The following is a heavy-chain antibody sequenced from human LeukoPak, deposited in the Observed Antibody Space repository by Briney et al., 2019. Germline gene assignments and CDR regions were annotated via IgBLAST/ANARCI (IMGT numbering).Heavy chain of an antibody. V-gene: IGHV2-70*11. CDR3: ARTDMTTVTTVVGTMDF. D-gene: IGHD4-17*01. Sequence: SGPALVKPTQTLTLTCTFSGFSLSSSSMCLNWIRQSPGKALEWLARIDWDGDTYYTASLKTRLSISKDTSKNQVVLTMTNMDPVDTATYYCARTDMTTVTTVVGTMDFWGQGTPVTVSS. CDR2: IDWDGDT. CDR1: GFSLSSSSMC. J-gene: IGHJ4*02.